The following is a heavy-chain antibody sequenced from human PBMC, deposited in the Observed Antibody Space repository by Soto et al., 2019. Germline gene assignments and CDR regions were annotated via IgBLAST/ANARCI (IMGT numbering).Heavy chain of an antibody. V-gene: IGHV3-33*01. CDR1: GFTYSSYG. Sequence: GGSLRLSCAASGFTYSSYGMHWVRQAPGKGLEWVAVIWYDGSNKYYADSVKGRFTISRDNSKNTLYLQMNSLRAEDTAVYYCARETRITIFGVVIAYYFDYWGQGTLVTVSS. J-gene: IGHJ4*02. CDR2: IWYDGSNK. D-gene: IGHD3-3*01. CDR3: ARETRITIFGVVIAYYFDY.